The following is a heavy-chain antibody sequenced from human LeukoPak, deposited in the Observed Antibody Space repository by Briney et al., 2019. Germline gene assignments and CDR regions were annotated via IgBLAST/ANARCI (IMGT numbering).Heavy chain of an antibody. V-gene: IGHV3-30*18. CDR3: AKDRPRYFDWLTYFDY. Sequence: PGRSPRLSCAASGFTFSSYGMHWVRQAPGKGLEWVAVISYDGSNKYYADSVKGRFTISRDNSKNTLYLQMNSLRAEDTAVYYCAKDRPRYFDWLTYFDYWGQGTLVTVSS. D-gene: IGHD3-9*01. J-gene: IGHJ4*02. CDR2: ISYDGSNK. CDR1: GFTFSSYG.